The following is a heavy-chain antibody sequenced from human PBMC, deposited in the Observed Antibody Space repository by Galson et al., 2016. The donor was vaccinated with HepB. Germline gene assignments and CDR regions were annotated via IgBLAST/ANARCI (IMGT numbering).Heavy chain of an antibody. J-gene: IGHJ6*03. CDR1: DGSISNNF. V-gene: IGHV4-34*01. Sequence: SETLSLTCAVYDGSISNNFWHWVRQTPGKGLEWIGEISHSGSTNYSPSLESRVTISVDTSKNHLSLSLSSVTAADTAVYYCATGIVVAGKMYYYYMDVWGKGTSVTVSS. D-gene: IGHD6-19*01. CDR3: ATGIVVAGKMYYYYMDV. CDR2: ISHSGST.